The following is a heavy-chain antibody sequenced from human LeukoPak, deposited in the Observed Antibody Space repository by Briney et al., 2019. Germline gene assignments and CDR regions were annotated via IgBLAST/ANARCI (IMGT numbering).Heavy chain of an antibody. V-gene: IGHV3-74*01. Sequence: GGSLRLSXAASGFTLSKYWMHWVRQAPGKGPVWVSRINPDGSRIDYADSVRGRFTISRDSAKNTLYLQMNSLRAEDTAVYYCSRDFVGADDYWGQGTLVTVSS. CDR1: GFTLSKYW. CDR2: INPDGSRI. J-gene: IGHJ4*02. D-gene: IGHD1-26*01. CDR3: SRDFVGADDY.